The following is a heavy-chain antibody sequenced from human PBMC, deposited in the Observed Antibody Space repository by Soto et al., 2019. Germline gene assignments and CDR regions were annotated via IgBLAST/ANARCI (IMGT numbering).Heavy chain of an antibody. Sequence: GESLKISCAASGFTFSSYAMHWVRQAPGKGLEWVAVISYDGSNKYYADSVKGRFTISRDNSKNTLYLQMNSLRAEDTAVYYCARDGGSYYEDTADLGYYFDDRGQGTLVTVSS. D-gene: IGHD1-26*01. CDR2: ISYDGSNK. CDR1: GFTFSSYA. J-gene: IGHJ4*02. V-gene: IGHV3-30-3*01. CDR3: ARDGGSYYEDTADLGYYFDD.